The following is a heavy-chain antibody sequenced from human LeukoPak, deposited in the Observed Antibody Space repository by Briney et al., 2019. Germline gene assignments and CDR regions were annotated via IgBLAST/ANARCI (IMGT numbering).Heavy chain of an antibody. CDR3: AADFWSGLRAKFDY. Sequence: PGGSLRLSCAASGFTVSSNYMSWVRQAPGKGLEWVSVIYSGGSTYYADSVKGRSTISRDNSKNTLYLQMNSLRAEDTAVYYCAADFWSGLRAKFDYWGQGTLVTVSS. CDR2: IYSGGST. V-gene: IGHV3-53*01. J-gene: IGHJ4*02. CDR1: GFTVSSNY. D-gene: IGHD3-3*01.